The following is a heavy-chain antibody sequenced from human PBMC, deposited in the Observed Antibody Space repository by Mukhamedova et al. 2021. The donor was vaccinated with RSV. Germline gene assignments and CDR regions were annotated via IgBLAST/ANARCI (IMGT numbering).Heavy chain of an antibody. CDR2: ISGSGGST. CDR3: AKDRDSDYPIDY. V-gene: IGHV3-23*01. Sequence: GLEWVSAISGSGGSTYYADSVKGRFTISRDNSKNTLYLQMNSLRAEDTAVYYCAKDRDSDYPIDYWGQGTLVTVSS. D-gene: IGHD3-22*01. J-gene: IGHJ4*02.